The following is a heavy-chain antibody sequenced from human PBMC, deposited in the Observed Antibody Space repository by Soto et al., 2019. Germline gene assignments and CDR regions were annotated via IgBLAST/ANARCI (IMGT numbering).Heavy chain of an antibody. CDR1: GFTFSTHS. CDR3: ARDREKATINFDY. J-gene: IGHJ4*02. CDR2: ISSRSGYM. D-gene: IGHD5-12*01. V-gene: IGHV3-21*01. Sequence: ESGGGLVKPGGSLRLSCAASGFTFSTHSMNWVRQAPGKGLEWVSSISSRSGYMYYADSVKGRFTISRDNAKNSLYLQMNSLRAEDTAVYYCARDREKATINFDYWGQGTLVTVSS.